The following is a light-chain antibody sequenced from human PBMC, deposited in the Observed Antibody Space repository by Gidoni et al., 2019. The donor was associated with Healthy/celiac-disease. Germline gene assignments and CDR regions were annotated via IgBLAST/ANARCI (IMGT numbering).Light chain of an antibody. CDR3: QKYNRAPWT. V-gene: IGKV1-27*01. CDR1: QGISNY. Sequence: DIQMTQFPSSLSASVGDRVTITCRARQGISNYLAWYQQKPGKVPKLLIYAASTLQSGVPSRFSGRESGTDFTLAISSLQPEDVATYYYQKYNRAPWTFGQGTKVEIK. J-gene: IGKJ1*01. CDR2: AAS.